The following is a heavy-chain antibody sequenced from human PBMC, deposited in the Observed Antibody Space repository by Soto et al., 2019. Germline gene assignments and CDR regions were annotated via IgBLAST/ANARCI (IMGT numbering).Heavy chain of an antibody. CDR2: ISGSGGSK. CDR3: AKDRAIGCSSTSCHSNWFDP. CDR1: GFTFSSYA. V-gene: IGHV3-23*01. Sequence: EVQLLESGGSLIQPGGSLRLSCAGSGFTFSSYAMSWVRQAPGKGLEWVSAISGSGGSKYYADSVKGRFTISRDNSKNTLYLQMKSLRAEDTAVYYCAKDRAIGCSSTSCHSNWFDPWGQGTLFTVSS. J-gene: IGHJ5*02. D-gene: IGHD2-2*01.